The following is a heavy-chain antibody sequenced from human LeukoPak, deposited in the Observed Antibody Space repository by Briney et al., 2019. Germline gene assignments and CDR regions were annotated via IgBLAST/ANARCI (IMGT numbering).Heavy chain of an antibody. CDR3: ARGGQGLVQGIDY. D-gene: IGHD6-19*01. Sequence: SEPLSLTGSVCCRSLYGCFWSWLRPPPGKELEWIGEINHSGSTNYNPSLKRRVTISVDTSKNQFSLKLSSVTAADTAVYYCARGGQGLVQGIDYWGQGTLVTVSS. J-gene: IGHJ4*02. CDR1: CRSLYGCF. CDR2: INHSGST. V-gene: IGHV4-34*01.